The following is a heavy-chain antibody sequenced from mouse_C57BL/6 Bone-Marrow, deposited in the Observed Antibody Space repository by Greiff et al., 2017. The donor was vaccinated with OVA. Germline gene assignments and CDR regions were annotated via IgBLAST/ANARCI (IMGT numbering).Heavy chain of an antibody. V-gene: IGHV1-4*01. CDR2: INPSSGYT. Sequence: VQLQQSGAELARPGASVKMSCKASGYTFTSYTMHWVKQRPGQGLEWIGYINPSSGYTKYNQKFKAKATLTADKSSSTAYMQLSSLTSEDSAVYYCAIKHDYDGGWFAYWGQGTLVTVSA. D-gene: IGHD2-4*01. CDR3: AIKHDYDGGWFAY. CDR1: GYTFTSYT. J-gene: IGHJ3*01.